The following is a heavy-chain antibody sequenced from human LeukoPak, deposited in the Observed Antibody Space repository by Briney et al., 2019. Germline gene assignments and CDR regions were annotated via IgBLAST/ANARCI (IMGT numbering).Heavy chain of an antibody. Sequence: PGGSLRLSCAASGFTFSRYGMHWVRQAPGKGLEWVAFIWSDGSSEYYADSVKGRFTVSRDNSKNTVYLQINGLRVEDTAVYHCARDRGNDFLDYWGQGTLVTVSS. CDR2: IWSDGSSE. D-gene: IGHD1-1*01. V-gene: IGHV3-33*08. J-gene: IGHJ4*02. CDR3: ARDRGNDFLDY. CDR1: GFTFSRYG.